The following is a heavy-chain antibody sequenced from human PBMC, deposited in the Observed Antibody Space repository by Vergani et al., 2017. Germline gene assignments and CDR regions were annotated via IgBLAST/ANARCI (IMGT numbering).Heavy chain of an antibody. D-gene: IGHD5-12*01. CDR3: AKANPRNSGYDYLYYYHAMDV. CDR1: GFISSSYW. V-gene: IGHV3-7*03. J-gene: IGHJ6*02. Sequence: EGQLVESGGDWVQRGGSLRLSCAASGFISSSYWMSWVRQAPGKGLEWVANVNQDGSEKYYVDSVRGRFTISRDSSKNTLYLQMNSLSAGDTAVYYCAKANPRNSGYDYLYYYHAMDVWGQGTTVTVSS. CDR2: VNQDGSEK.